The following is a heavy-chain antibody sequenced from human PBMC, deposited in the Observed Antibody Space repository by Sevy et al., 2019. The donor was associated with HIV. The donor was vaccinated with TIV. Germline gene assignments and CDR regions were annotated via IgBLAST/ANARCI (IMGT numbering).Heavy chain of an antibody. J-gene: IGHJ3*02. D-gene: IGHD2-21*01. CDR3: AKDHIAVVGDAFDI. CDR2: ISYDEIHQ. CDR1: GFIFSSYA. Sequence: GGSLRLSCAASGFIFSSYALHWVRQAPGRGLEWVAIISYDEIHQDYADSVKGRFTVSRDNSKNTLYLQMNSLRAEDTALYYCAKDHIAVVGDAFDIWGQGTKVTVSS. V-gene: IGHV3-30*04.